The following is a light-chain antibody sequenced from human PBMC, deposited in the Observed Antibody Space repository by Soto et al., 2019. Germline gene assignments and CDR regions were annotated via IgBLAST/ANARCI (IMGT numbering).Light chain of an antibody. J-gene: IGKJ2*01. CDR2: DAS. CDR1: QDISNY. Sequence: DIQMTQSPSSLSASVGDRVTITCQASQDISNYLNWYQQKPGKAPKLLIYDASNLETGVPSRFSGSGSGTDFTLTIISLQPEDFATYYCLQSFNSPYTFGQGTTVDVK. V-gene: IGKV1-33*01. CDR3: LQSFNSPYT.